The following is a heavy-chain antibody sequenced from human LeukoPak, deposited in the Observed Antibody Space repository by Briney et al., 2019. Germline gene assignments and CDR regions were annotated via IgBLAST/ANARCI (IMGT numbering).Heavy chain of an antibody. D-gene: IGHD2-15*01. CDR3: ARAPVGYCSGGTCKRYFDY. CDR1: GGSISSGDYY. Sequence: SETLSLTCTVSGGSISSGDYYWSWIRQPPGKGLEWIGYINFSRSTSYNPSLKSRVTISVDTSKNQFSLKLSSVTAADTAVYHCARAPVGYCSGGTCKRYFDYWGQGTLVTVSS. CDR2: INFSRST. V-gene: IGHV4-30-4*01. J-gene: IGHJ4*02.